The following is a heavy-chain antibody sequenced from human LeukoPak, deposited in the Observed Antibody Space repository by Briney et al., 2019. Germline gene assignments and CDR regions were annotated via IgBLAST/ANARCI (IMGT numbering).Heavy chain of an antibody. CDR3: ARDRITMARGGLYYYYGMDV. Sequence: SETLSLTCAVYGGSFSGYYWSWIRQPPGKGLEWIGEINHSGSTNYNPSLKSRVTISVDTSKNQFSLKLSSVTAADTAVYYCARDRITMARGGLYYYYGMDVWGQGTTVTVSS. CDR1: GGSFSGYY. CDR2: INHSGST. D-gene: IGHD3-10*01. V-gene: IGHV4-34*01. J-gene: IGHJ6*02.